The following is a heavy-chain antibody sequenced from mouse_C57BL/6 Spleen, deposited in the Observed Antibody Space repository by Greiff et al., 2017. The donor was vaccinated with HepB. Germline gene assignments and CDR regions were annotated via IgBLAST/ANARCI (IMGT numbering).Heavy chain of an antibody. D-gene: IGHD2-4*01. V-gene: IGHV5-16*01. Sequence: EVKLVESEGGLVQPGSSMKLSCTASGFTFSDYYMAWVRQVPEKGLEWVANINYDGSSTYYLDSLKSRFIISRDNAKNILYLQMSSLKSEDTATYYCARTDYDYDVFAYWGQGTLVTVSA. CDR3: ARTDYDYDVFAY. J-gene: IGHJ3*01. CDR1: GFTFSDYY. CDR2: INYDGSST.